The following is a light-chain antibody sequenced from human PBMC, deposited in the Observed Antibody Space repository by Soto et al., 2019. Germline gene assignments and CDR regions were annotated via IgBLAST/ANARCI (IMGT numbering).Light chain of an antibody. CDR3: HQYGMSPQT. V-gene: IGKV3-20*01. CDR1: QSVSDTH. J-gene: IGKJ1*01. Sequence: EIVLTQSPGALSLSPGESATLSCRASQSVSDTHVAWYQQRPGQAPRLLIYDASRRDIGVPDRFSGSGSGTDFTLTISGLEPEDFAVYFCHQYGMSPQTFGKGTKVEIK. CDR2: DAS.